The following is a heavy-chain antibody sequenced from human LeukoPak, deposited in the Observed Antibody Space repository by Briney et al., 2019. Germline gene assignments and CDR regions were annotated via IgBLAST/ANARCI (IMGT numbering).Heavy chain of an antibody. CDR1: GYSFTSYG. D-gene: IGHD3-9*01. J-gene: IGHJ4*02. V-gene: IGHV1-18*01. CDR3: ARETPNYDIF. CDR2: ISPYNGNT. Sequence: GASVKVSCKASGYSFTSYGLSWVRQAPGQGLEWMGWISPYNGNTNYAQKLQGRVTMATDTSTSTAYMELSSLRSEDTAVYYCARETPNYDIFWGQGTLVTVSS.